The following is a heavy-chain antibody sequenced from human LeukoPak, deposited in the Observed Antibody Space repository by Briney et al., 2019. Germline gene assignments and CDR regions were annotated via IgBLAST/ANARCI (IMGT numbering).Heavy chain of an antibody. Sequence: SETLSLTCTVSGGSISSGSYYWSWIRQPAGKGLEWIGRIYTSGSTNYNPSLKSRVTISVDTSKNQFSLKLSSVTAADTAVYYCARGGQQLQYYFDYWGQGTLVTVSS. D-gene: IGHD6-13*01. CDR3: ARGGQQLQYYFDY. CDR1: GGSISSGSYY. J-gene: IGHJ4*02. CDR2: IYTSGST. V-gene: IGHV4-61*02.